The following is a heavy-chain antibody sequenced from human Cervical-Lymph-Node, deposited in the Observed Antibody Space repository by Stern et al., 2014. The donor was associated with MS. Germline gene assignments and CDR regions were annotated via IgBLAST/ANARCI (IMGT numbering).Heavy chain of an antibody. CDR3: VRASDPLFEY. Sequence: VQLVESGGGSVKPGGSLRLSCAVSGFTFSDYHMHWIRQAPGKGLEWISYISTTGTTIYYADSVKGRFTISRDNAKNSLYLQMNSLRVEDTAVYYCVRASDPLFEYWGQGTLVTVSS. J-gene: IGHJ4*02. CDR1: GFTFSDYH. D-gene: IGHD2-21*02. V-gene: IGHV3-11*01. CDR2: ISTTGTTI.